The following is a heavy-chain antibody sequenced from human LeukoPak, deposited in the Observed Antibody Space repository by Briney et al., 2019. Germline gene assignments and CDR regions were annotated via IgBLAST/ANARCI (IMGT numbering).Heavy chain of an antibody. CDR3: ARDHLGSNYFDY. J-gene: IGHJ4*02. D-gene: IGHD2-15*01. CDR2: IYYSGST. V-gene: IGHV4-31*03. CDR1: GGSISSGGYY. Sequence: PSETLSLTCTVSGGSISSGGYYWSWIRQHPGKGLEWIGYIYYSGSTYYNPSLKSRVTISVDTSKNLFSLKLSSVTAADTAVYYCARDHLGSNYFDYWGQGTLVTVSS.